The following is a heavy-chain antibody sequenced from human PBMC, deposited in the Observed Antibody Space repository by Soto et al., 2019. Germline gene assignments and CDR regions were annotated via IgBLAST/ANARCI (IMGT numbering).Heavy chain of an antibody. CDR3: ARGRDCVRGDCLQYWFDA. D-gene: IGHD2-21*01. CDR2: IYYGGST. V-gene: IGHV4-30-4*01. Sequence: PSETLSLTCSVSGASVTSPEHYWTWIRQSPGKGLEWIGYIYYGGSTVYNPSLKGRSTVSLDTSKNQFSLNLTSVTAADTAVYFCARGRDCVRGDCLQYWFDAWGQGTLVTVSS. J-gene: IGHJ5*02. CDR1: GASVTSPEHY.